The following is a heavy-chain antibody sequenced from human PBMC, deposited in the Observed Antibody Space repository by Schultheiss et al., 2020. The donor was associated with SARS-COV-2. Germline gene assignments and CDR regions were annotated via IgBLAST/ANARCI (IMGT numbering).Heavy chain of an antibody. V-gene: IGHV3-48*02. CDR1: GFTFSSYS. J-gene: IGHJ3*02. Sequence: GGSLRLSCAASGFTFSSYSMNWVRQAPGKGLEWVSYISSSSSTIYYADSVKGRFTISRDNAKNSLYLQMNSLRDEDTAVYYCASVTLGYCSGGSCYVDAFDIWGQGTMVTVSS. CDR3: ASVTLGYCSGGSCYVDAFDI. D-gene: IGHD2-15*01. CDR2: ISSSSSTI.